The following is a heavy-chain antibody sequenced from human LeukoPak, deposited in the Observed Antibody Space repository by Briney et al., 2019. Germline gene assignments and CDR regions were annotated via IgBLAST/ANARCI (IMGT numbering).Heavy chain of an antibody. D-gene: IGHD6-19*01. J-gene: IGHJ3*02. CDR3: ARDSGRGKQWLVTARAFDI. V-gene: IGHV3-7*01. CDR2: IKQDGSEK. CDR1: GFTFSTYS. Sequence: GGSLRLSCAASGFTFSTYSMNWVRQAPGKGLEWVANIKQDGSEKYYVDSVKGRFTISRDNAKNSLYLQMNSLRAEDTAVYYCARDSGRGKQWLVTARAFDIWGQGTMVTVSS.